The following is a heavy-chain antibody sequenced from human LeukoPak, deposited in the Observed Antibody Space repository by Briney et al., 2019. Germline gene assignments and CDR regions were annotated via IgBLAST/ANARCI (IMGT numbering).Heavy chain of an antibody. J-gene: IGHJ4*02. CDR1: GFTFTNYW. Sequence: GGSLRLSCAASGFTFTNYWMHWVRQAPGKGLLWVSRINSDGSSTSYADSVKGRFTISRDNAKNTLYLQMNSLRAEDTAVYYCARRIAAAAAPYYFDYWGQGTLVTVSS. D-gene: IGHD6-13*01. CDR2: INSDGSST. CDR3: ARRIAAAAAPYYFDY. V-gene: IGHV3-74*01.